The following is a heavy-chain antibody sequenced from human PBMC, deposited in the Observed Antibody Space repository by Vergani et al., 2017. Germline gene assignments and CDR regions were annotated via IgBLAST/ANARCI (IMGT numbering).Heavy chain of an antibody. CDR2: IKQDGSEK. D-gene: IGHD2-15*01. V-gene: IGHV3-7*01. CDR1: GFTFSSYW. J-gene: IGHJ6*02. Sequence: EVQLVESGGGLVQPGGSLRLSCAASGFTFSSYWMSWVRQAPGKGLEWVANIKQDGSEKYYVDSVKGRFTISRDNAKNSLYLQMNSLRAEDTAVYYCARGVLGYCSGGSCYGNYYYYGMDVWGQGP. CDR3: ARGVLGYCSGGSCYGNYYYYGMDV.